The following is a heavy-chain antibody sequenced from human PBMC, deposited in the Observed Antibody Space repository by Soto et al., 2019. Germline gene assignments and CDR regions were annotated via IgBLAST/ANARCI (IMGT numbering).Heavy chain of an antibody. Sequence: GGSLRLSCAASGFTFNKYAMTWVRQAPGKGLEWISGISGSATSTYYADSVRGRSTISRGNSKNTPYLQMNSLRAEDTAVYYCAKTYYYDASGYSPDAFDIWGRGTMVTVSS. CDR2: ISGSATST. CDR1: GFTFNKYA. V-gene: IGHV3-23*01. D-gene: IGHD3-22*01. CDR3: AKTYYYDASGYSPDAFDI. J-gene: IGHJ3*02.